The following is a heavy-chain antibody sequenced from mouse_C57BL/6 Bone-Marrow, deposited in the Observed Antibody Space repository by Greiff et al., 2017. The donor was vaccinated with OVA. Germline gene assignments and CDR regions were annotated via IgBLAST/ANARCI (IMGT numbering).Heavy chain of an antibody. CDR1: GYTFTSYW. CDR3: ARMRITTVVAHFDY. Sequence: QVQLKESGAELAKPGASVKLSCKASGYTFTSYWMHWVKQRPGQGLEWIGYINPSSGYTKYNQKFKDKATLTADKSSSTAYMQLSSLTYEDSTVYYCARMRITTVVAHFDYWGQGTTLTVSS. CDR2: INPSSGYT. J-gene: IGHJ2*01. D-gene: IGHD1-1*01. V-gene: IGHV1-7*01.